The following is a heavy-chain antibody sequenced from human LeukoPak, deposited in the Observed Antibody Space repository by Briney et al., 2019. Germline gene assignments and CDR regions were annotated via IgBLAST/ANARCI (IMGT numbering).Heavy chain of an antibody. J-gene: IGHJ4*02. CDR3: ARGTGRGSYYFDY. CDR1: VFTFSSYG. V-gene: IGHV3-33*01. D-gene: IGHD1-26*01. Sequence: GGALRLSCAAPVFTFSSYGLHRVRQAPGKGREGVAVIWYDGSNKYYADSVKGRFTISRNNSKNTLYLQMNSLRAEDTAVYYCARGTGRGSYYFDYWGQGTLVTVSS. CDR2: IWYDGSNK.